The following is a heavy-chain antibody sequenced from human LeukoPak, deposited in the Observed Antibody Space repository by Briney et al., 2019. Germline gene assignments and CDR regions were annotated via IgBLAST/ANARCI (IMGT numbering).Heavy chain of an antibody. V-gene: IGHV4-59*11. CDR2: VSYIGST. CDR3: ARDLVTVTKGFDI. Sequence: SETLSPTCAVSNDSFSSHFWTWIRPPPGKGLEWIGYVSYIGSTNYNPSLKSRVTISIDTSKNQFSLKLTSVTAADTAVYYCARDLVTVTKGFDIWGQGTMVSVSS. CDR1: NDSFSSHF. J-gene: IGHJ3*02. D-gene: IGHD4-17*01.